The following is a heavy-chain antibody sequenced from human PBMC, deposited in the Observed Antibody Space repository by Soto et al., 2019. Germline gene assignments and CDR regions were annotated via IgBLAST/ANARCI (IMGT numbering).Heavy chain of an antibody. D-gene: IGHD1-26*01. CDR1: GFTFSSYS. V-gene: IGHV3-21*01. CDR3: ARARSAGAYYGMDV. J-gene: IGHJ6*02. Sequence: GGSLRLSCAASGFTFSSYSMNWVRQAPGKGLEWVSSISSSSSYVYYADSVKGRFTISRDNAKNSLYLQMNSLRAEDTAVYYCARARSAGAYYGMDVWGQGTKVTV. CDR2: ISSSSSYV.